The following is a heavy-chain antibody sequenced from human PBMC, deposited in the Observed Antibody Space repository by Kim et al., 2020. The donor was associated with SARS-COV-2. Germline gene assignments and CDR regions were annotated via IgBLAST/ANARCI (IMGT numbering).Heavy chain of an antibody. V-gene: IGHV3-15*01. D-gene: IGHD3-22*01. J-gene: IGHJ6*03. Sequence: GGSLRLSCAASGFTFSNAWMSWVRQAPGKGLEWVGRIKSKTDGGTTDYAAPVKGRFTISRDDSKNTLYLQMNSLKTEDTAVYYCTTELLYYYDSSKNYYYYMDVWGKGTTVTVSS. CDR2: IKSKTDGGTT. CDR1: GFTFSNAW. CDR3: TTELLYYYDSSKNYYYYMDV.